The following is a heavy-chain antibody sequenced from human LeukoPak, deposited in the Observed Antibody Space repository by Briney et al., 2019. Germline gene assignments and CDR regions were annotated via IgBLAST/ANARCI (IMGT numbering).Heavy chain of an antibody. CDR1: GGTFNNYA. CDR2: IIPIFGTA. CDR3: TRDPLAASAPGYFDS. J-gene: IGHJ4*02. Sequence: ASVKVSCKPSGGTFNNYAVAWVRQAPGQGLEWMGQIIPIFGTASYAPKFQGRVAITADELSTTACMELSSLISEDTAVYYCTRDPLAASAPGYFDSWGQGSLVTVSS. V-gene: IGHV1-69*13. D-gene: IGHD6-13*01.